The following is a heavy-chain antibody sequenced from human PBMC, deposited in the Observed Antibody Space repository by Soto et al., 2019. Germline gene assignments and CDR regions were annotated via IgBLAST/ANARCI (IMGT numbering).Heavy chain of an antibody. Sequence: PETLSLTCTVSGGSISSYYWSWIRQPPGKGLEWIGYIYYSGSTNYNPSLKSRVTISVDTSKNQFSLKLSSVTAADTAVYYCASHASPTPTNWFDPWGQGTLVTVS. V-gene: IGHV4-59*01. CDR2: IYYSGST. J-gene: IGHJ5*02. CDR1: GGSISSYY. CDR3: ASHASPTPTNWFDP.